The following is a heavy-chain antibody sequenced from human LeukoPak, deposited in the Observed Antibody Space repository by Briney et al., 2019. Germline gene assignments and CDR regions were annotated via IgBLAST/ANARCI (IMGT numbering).Heavy chain of an antibody. CDR2: INPSGGST. Sequence: GASVKVSCKASGYTFTSYYIHWVRQAPGQGLEWMGTINPSGGSTSYAQKFQGRVTMTEDTSTDTAYMELSSLRSEDTAVYYCATRTWGVRWELLRSAFDIWGQGTMVTVSS. CDR3: ATRTWGVRWELLRSAFDI. J-gene: IGHJ3*02. D-gene: IGHD1-26*01. CDR1: GYTFTSYY. V-gene: IGHV1-46*01.